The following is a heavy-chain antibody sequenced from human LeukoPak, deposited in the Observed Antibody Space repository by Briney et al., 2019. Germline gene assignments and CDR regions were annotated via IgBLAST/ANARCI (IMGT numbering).Heavy chain of an antibody. CDR3: ARRGSGGTSGGGWFDP. CDR1: GGSISSSSYY. CDR2: IYYSGST. D-gene: IGHD2-8*02. Sequence: PSETLSLTCTVSGGSISSSSYYWGWIRQPPGKGLEWIGSIYYSGSTYYNPSLKSRVTISVDTSKNQFSLKLSSVTAADTAVYYCARRGSGGTSGGGWFDPWGQGTLVTVSS. V-gene: IGHV4-39*01. J-gene: IGHJ5*02.